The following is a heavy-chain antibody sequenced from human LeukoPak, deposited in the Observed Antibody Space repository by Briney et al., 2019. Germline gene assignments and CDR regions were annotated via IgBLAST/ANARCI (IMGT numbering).Heavy chain of an antibody. Sequence: ASVKVSCTASGYTFTSYGISWVRQAPGQGLEWMGWISAYNGNTNYAQKLQGRVTMTTDTSTSTAYMELRSLRSDDTAVYYCARDQSATVTSGWFDPWGQGTLVTVSS. V-gene: IGHV1-18*04. J-gene: IGHJ5*02. CDR1: GYTFTSYG. CDR2: ISAYNGNT. D-gene: IGHD4-17*01. CDR3: ARDQSATVTSGWFDP.